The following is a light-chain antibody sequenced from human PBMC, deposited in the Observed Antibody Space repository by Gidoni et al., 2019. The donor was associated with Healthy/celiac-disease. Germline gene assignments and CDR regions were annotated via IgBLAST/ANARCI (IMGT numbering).Light chain of an antibody. Sequence: EIVMTQSPATLSVSPGERATLSCRASQSVSSNLAWYQQKPGHAPRLLIYGASTRATGIPTRFSGSGSGTEFTLTISSLHSEDFAVYYCQQYNNWPLTFGGGTKVEIK. CDR1: QSVSSN. V-gene: IGKV3-15*01. CDR3: QQYNNWPLT. J-gene: IGKJ4*01. CDR2: GAS.